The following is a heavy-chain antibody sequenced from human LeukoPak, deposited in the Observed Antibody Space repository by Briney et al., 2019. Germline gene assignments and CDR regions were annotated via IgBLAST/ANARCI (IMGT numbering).Heavy chain of an antibody. J-gene: IGHJ6*02. Sequence: ASVNVSCKSSGYTFTGYYMHWVRQAPGQGLEWMGWINPNSGGTNYAQKFQGWVTMTRDTSISTAYMELSRLRSDDTAVYYCARDLAVAGTGYGMDVWGQGTTVTVSS. CDR2: INPNSGGT. V-gene: IGHV1-2*04. D-gene: IGHD6-19*01. CDR3: ARDLAVAGTGYGMDV. CDR1: GYTFTGYY.